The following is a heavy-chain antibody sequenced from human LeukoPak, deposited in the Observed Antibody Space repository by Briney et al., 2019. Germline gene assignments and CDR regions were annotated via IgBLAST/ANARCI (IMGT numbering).Heavy chain of an antibody. CDR3: ARGGAVTYYFDY. Sequence: SETLSLTCTVSGGSISSYYWSWLRQPPGKGLEWIGYIYYSGSTNYNPSLKSRVTISVDTSKNQFSLKLSSVTAADTAVYYCARGGAVTYYFDYWGQGTLVTVSS. CDR2: IYYSGST. J-gene: IGHJ4*02. CDR1: GGSISSYY. V-gene: IGHV4-59*01. D-gene: IGHD4-23*01.